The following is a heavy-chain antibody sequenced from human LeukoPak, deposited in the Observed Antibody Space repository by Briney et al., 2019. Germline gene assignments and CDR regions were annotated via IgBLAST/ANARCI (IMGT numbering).Heavy chain of an antibody. CDR3: ARAYSSSWYHWWDY. CDR1: GYTFTSYG. J-gene: IGHJ4*02. V-gene: IGHV1-18*01. D-gene: IGHD6-13*01. CDR2: ISAYNGNT. Sequence: ASVKVSCKASGYTFTSYGISWVRQAPGQGLEWMGWISAYNGNTNYAQKLQGRVTMTTDTSTSTAYMELWSLRSDDTAVYYCARAYSSSWYHWWDYWGQGTLVTVSS.